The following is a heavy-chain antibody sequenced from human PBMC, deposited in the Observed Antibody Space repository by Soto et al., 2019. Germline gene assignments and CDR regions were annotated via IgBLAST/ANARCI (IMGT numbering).Heavy chain of an antibody. Sequence: QVWLQESGPGLVKPSETLSLICAVSGDSISTTNWWSWVRQPPGKGLEWIGEIYHSGSTNYKPSLKSRTTISLDKSKNHFSLKLTSVTAADTAVYYCARSYSSAWHFDYWGQGTLVTVSS. CDR1: GDSISTTNW. J-gene: IGHJ4*02. CDR2: IYHSGST. CDR3: ARSYSSAWHFDY. V-gene: IGHV4-4*02. D-gene: IGHD6-19*01.